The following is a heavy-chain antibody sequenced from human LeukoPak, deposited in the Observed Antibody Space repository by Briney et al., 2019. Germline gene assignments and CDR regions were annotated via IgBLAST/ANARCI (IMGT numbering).Heavy chain of an antibody. CDR1: GYTFTSYY. CDR3: ATEAPRSYYFDY. CDR2: VYATGGTT. Sequence: ASVKVSCKASGYTFTSYYMHWVRQAPGQGVEWMGAVYATGGTTINTQNFQGRVTMTRDTSTGTVYMELSSLRFEDTAMYYCATEAPRSYYFDYWGQGILVTVSS. J-gene: IGHJ4*02. V-gene: IGHV1-46*01.